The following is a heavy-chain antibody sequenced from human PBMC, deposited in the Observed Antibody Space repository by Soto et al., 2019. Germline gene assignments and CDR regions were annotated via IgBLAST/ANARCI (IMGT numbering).Heavy chain of an antibody. CDR3: ARDGSLYGMDV. CDR1: VSTFSTFW. V-gene: IGHV3-7*01. J-gene: IGHJ6*02. Sequence: PGGSLRLSCAASVSTFSTFWMSWVRQAPGQGLEWVANIEKDGSEKYYVDSVKGRFTISRDNAKNSLYLQMNSLRVEDTAVYYCARDGSLYGMDVWGQGTTVTVSS. D-gene: IGHD6-13*01. CDR2: IEKDGSEK.